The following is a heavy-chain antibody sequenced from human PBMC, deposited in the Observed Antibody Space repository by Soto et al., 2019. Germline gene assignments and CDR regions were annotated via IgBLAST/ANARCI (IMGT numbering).Heavy chain of an antibody. D-gene: IGHD5-12*01. Sequence: GASVKVSCKASGGTFSSYTISWVRQAPGQGLEWMGRIIPILGIANYAQKFRGRVTITADKSTSTAYMELSSLRSEDTAVYYCARVFARSVSGYDHGDYWGQGTLVTVSS. CDR2: IIPILGIA. CDR3: ARVFARSVSGYDHGDY. CDR1: GGTFSSYT. V-gene: IGHV1-69*02. J-gene: IGHJ4*02.